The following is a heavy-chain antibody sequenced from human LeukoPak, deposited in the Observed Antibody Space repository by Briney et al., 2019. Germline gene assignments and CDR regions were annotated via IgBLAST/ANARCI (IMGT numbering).Heavy chain of an antibody. V-gene: IGHV3-30*18. J-gene: IGHJ6*03. Sequence: SGGSLRLSCAASGFTFRSYGMHWVRQAPGKGLEWVAVISYDGSNKYYADSVKGRFTISRDNSKDTLYLQMNSLRAEDTAVYYCAKAIGEYYYYMDVWGKGTTVTVSS. CDR3: AKAIGEYYYYMDV. D-gene: IGHD3-16*01. CDR1: GFTFRSYG. CDR2: ISYDGSNK.